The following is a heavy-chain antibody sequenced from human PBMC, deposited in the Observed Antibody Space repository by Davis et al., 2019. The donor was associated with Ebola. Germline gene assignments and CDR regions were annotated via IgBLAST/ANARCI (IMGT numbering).Heavy chain of an antibody. CDR2: IRSKANSYAT. D-gene: IGHD1-26*01. CDR1: GFTFSGSA. CDR3: TTTTTHFDY. Sequence: GEFLKISCAASGFTFSGSAMHWVRQASGKGLEWVGRIRSKANSYATAYAASVKGRFTISRDDSKNTAYLQMNSLKTEDTAVYYCTTTTTHFDYWGQGTLVTVSS. V-gene: IGHV3-73*01. J-gene: IGHJ4*02.